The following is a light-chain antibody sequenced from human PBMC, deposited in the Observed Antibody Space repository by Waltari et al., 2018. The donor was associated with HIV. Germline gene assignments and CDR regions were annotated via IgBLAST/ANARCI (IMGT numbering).Light chain of an antibody. V-gene: IGKV3-15*01. J-gene: IGKJ2*01. Sequence: EIVMTQSPATLSVSPGERATLSCRASQSVSRNLAWYQQKPGQAPRLLIYGASTRATGIPARCSGSGSGTEFTLTISSLQSEDFAVYYCQQYNNWPRTFGQGTKLEIK. CDR2: GAS. CDR1: QSVSRN. CDR3: QQYNNWPRT.